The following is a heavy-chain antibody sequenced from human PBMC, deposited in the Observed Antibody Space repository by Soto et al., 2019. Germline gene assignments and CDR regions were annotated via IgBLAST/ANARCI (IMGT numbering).Heavy chain of an antibody. CDR3: ASNSGYSYFDH. Sequence: QVQLTQSGTEVKKPGASLKVSCKAYGYTFTGYGMNWVRQAPGQGLEWMGWISAHNGNTNYAQKFQDRVSLNFDTSTSTVYMELTSLRPDDTAVYYCASNSGYSYFDHWCQGDLVTVST. J-gene: IGHJ4*02. CDR1: GYTFTGYG. D-gene: IGHD2-15*01. V-gene: IGHV1-18*01. CDR2: ISAHNGNT.